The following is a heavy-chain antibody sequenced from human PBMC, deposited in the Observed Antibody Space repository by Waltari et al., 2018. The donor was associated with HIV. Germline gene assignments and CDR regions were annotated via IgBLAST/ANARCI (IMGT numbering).Heavy chain of an antibody. CDR2: FYHTGT. CDR3: AHITYFDSSGYLFDS. D-gene: IGHD3-22*01. J-gene: IGHJ4*02. V-gene: IGHV2-5*01. CDR1: GFALSDIGVG. Sequence: QLTVKESGPTLVKPPQTLTLPCTFSGFALSDIGVGGGWVRQVPEMELEGLALFYHTGTRRNQSLARRLTITGDASKSEVVLTIANVESADSGTYYCAHITYFDSSGYLFDSWGQGIQVAVSS.